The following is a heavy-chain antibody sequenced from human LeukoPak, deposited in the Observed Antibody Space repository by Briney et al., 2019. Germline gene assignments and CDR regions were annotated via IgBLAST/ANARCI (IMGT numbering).Heavy chain of an antibody. V-gene: IGHV4-34*01. D-gene: IGHD3-16*01. CDR2: INHSGST. J-gene: IGHJ6*04. CDR1: GGSFSGYY. CDR3: ARGGGPYTGNYYYGMDV. Sequence: SETLSLTCAVYGGSFSGYYWSWIRQPPGKGLEWIGEINHSGSTNYNPSLKSRVTISVDTFKNQFSLKLSSVTAADTAVYYCARGGGPYTGNYYYGMDVWGKGTTVTVSS.